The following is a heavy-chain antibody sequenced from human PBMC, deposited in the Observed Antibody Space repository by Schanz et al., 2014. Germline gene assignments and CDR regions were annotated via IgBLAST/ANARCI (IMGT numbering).Heavy chain of an antibody. Sequence: EVQLVESGGGLVQPGGSLRLSCAASGFTFSDHYMDWVRQAPGKGLEWVGRTRNKPNSYTTEYAASVKGRFTISRDDSKNSLFLHMNSLKTEDPAVYYCARAATYYYDSTGYYLDFWGQGTLVTVSS. CDR1: GFTFSDHY. CDR2: TRNKPNSYTT. V-gene: IGHV3-72*01. J-gene: IGHJ4*02. D-gene: IGHD3-22*01. CDR3: ARAATYYYDSTGYYLDF.